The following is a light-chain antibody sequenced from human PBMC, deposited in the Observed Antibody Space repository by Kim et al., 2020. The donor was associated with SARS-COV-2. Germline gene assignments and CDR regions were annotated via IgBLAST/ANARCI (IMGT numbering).Light chain of an antibody. J-gene: IGLJ1*01. V-gene: IGLV2-8*01. Sequence: QSALTQPPSASGSPGQSVTVSCTGTSSDVGAYNYVSWYQQLPGKAPKLMIYEVTKRPSGVPDRFSGSKSGNTASLTVSGLQAEDEADYYCSSYAGSNNLYVFGTGTKATVL. CDR3: SSYAGSNNLYV. CDR2: EVT. CDR1: SSDVGAYNY.